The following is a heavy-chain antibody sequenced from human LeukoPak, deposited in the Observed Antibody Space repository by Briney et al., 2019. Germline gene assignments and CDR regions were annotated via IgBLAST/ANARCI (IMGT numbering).Heavy chain of an antibody. CDR2: INPNSGGT. J-gene: IGHJ4*02. V-gene: IGHV1-2*02. CDR1: GGTFSSYA. Sequence: VASVKVSCKASGGTFSSYAISWVRQAPGQGLEWMGWINPNSGGTNYAQKFQGRVTMTRDTSISTAYMELSRLRSDDTAVYYCARDGSYGDYTPRWGQGTLVTVSS. D-gene: IGHD4-17*01. CDR3: ARDGSYGDYTPR.